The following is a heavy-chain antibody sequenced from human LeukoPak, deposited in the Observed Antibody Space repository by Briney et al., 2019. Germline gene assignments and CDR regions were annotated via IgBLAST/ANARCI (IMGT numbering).Heavy chain of an antibody. CDR1: GFTFSSYG. CDR2: ISGSGDIT. CDR3: ARDLGTTTIDY. Sequence: GGSLRLSCAASGFTFSSYGMSWVRQAPGKGLEWVSAISGSGDITYYADSVKGRFTISRDNAKNSLYLQMNSLRAEDTAVYYCARDLGTTTIDYWGQGTLVTVSS. J-gene: IGHJ4*02. D-gene: IGHD2-2*01. V-gene: IGHV3-23*01.